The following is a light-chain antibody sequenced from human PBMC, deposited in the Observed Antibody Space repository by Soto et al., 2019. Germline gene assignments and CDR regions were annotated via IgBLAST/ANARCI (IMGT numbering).Light chain of an antibody. J-gene: IGKJ4*01. CDR2: WAS. V-gene: IGKV4-1*01. CDR3: QQYYRTPLT. CDR1: QSILYSSNNKNY. Sequence: DIVMTQYPDSLAVSLGERATINCRSSQSILYSSNNKNYLAWYQQKPGQPPKLLIYWASTRESGVPDRFSGSGSGTDFTLTISSLRAEDVAIYYCQQYYRTPLTFGGGTKVEIK.